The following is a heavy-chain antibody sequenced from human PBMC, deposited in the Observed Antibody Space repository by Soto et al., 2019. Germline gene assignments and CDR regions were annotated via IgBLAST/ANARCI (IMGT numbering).Heavy chain of an antibody. CDR3: ARVVRGEYVLLWFGRKGYYFDY. CDR1: GFTFSSYW. J-gene: IGHJ4*02. V-gene: IGHV3-7*03. D-gene: IGHD3-10*01. Sequence: PGGSLRLSCAASGFTFSSYWMSWVRQAPGKGLEWVANIKQDGSEKYYVDSVKGRFTISRDNAKNSLYLQMNSLRAEDTAVYYCARVVRGEYVLLWFGRKGYYFDYWGQGTLVTVSS. CDR2: IKQDGSEK.